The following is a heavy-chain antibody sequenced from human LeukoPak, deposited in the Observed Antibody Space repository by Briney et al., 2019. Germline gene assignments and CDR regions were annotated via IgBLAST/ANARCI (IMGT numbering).Heavy chain of an antibody. V-gene: IGHV3-11*01. D-gene: IGHD3-10*01. CDR1: GFTFSDNY. Sequence: GGTLGLSCAASGFTFSDNYRSWTRQAPGKGREGVSYISSSGSTICYADSVKGRFTISRDNAKNSLYLQMNSLRAEDTAVYYCARVTDGASGDYWGQGTLVTVSS. J-gene: IGHJ4*02. CDR3: ARVTDGASGDY. CDR2: ISSSGSTI.